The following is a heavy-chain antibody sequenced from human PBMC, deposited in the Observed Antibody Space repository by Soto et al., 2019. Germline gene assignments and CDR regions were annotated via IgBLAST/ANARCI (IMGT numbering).Heavy chain of an antibody. CDR1: GFTVVSNF. V-gene: IGHV3-66*01. CDR3: ARSRRTATTGDFYGMDV. CDR2: TYSGGST. J-gene: IGHJ6*02. Sequence: GGSLRLSCAASGFTVVSNFMTWVRQAQGKGLEWVSVTYSGGSTYYADSVKGRFTISRDNSKNTLYLQMNSLRAEDTAVYYCARSRRTATTGDFYGMDVWGQGTTVTVPS. D-gene: IGHD1-1*01.